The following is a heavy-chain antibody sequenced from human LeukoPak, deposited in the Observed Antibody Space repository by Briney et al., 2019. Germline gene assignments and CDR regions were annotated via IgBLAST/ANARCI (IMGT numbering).Heavy chain of an antibody. CDR1: GGSFSGYY. J-gene: IGHJ4*02. CDR3: ARSGAMVRGVIFY. Sequence: PSETLSLTCAVYGGSFSGYYWSWIRQPPGKGLEWIGEINHSGSTNNNPSLKSRVTISVYTSKNQFSLKLSSVTAADTAVYYCARSGAMVRGVIFYWGQGTLVTVPS. CDR2: INHSGST. V-gene: IGHV4-34*01. D-gene: IGHD3-10*01.